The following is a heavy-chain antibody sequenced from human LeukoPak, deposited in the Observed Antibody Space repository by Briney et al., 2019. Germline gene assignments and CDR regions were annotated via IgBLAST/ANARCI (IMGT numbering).Heavy chain of an antibody. CDR2: IYYSGST. Sequence: SETLSLTCTVSGGSISSHYWSWIRQPPGKGLEWIGYIYYSGSTNYNPSLKRRVTISVDTSKNQFSLKLSSVTAADTAVYYCARGSSSWYRYYYYYMDVWGKGTTVTVSS. CDR3: ARGSSSWYRYYYYYMDV. CDR1: GGSISSHY. V-gene: IGHV4-59*11. J-gene: IGHJ6*03. D-gene: IGHD6-13*01.